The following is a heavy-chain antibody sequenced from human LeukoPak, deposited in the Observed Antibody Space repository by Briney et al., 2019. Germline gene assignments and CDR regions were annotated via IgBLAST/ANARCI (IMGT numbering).Heavy chain of an antibody. CDR1: GYTFTSYD. CDR2: MNPNSGNT. J-gene: IGHJ3*02. Sequence: ASVKVSCKASGYTFTSYDINWVRQATGQGLEWMGWMNPNSGNTGYAQKFQGRVTMTRNTSISTAYMELSGLRSEDTAVYYCARGFREYQLLWSDAFDIWGQGTMVTVSS. CDR3: ARGFREYQLLWSDAFDI. V-gene: IGHV1-8*01. D-gene: IGHD2-2*01.